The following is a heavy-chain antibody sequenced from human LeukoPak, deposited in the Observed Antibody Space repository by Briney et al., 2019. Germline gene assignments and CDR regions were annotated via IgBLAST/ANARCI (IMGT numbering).Heavy chain of an antibody. CDR3: ARRSYDGSGYYYVDY. CDR1: GGSISSSGYY. V-gene: IGHV4-39*01. D-gene: IGHD3-22*01. J-gene: IGHJ4*02. Sequence: KPSETLSLTCTVSGGSISSSGYYWGWIRQPPGKGLEWIGSISSGGSTHYIPSLKSRVTISVATPKNQFSLKLSSVAAADTAVYYCARRSYDGSGYYYVDYWGQGTLVTVSS. CDR2: ISSGGST.